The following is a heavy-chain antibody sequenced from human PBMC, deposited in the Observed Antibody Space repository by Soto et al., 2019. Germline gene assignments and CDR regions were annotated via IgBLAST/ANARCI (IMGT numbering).Heavy chain of an antibody. Sequence: EVQLVESGGGLVKPGGSLRLSCAASGFTFSSYSMNWVRQAPGKGLEWVSSSSSSSSYIYYADSVKGRFTISTDNAKNSMYLQMNSQRAEDTAVYYCARYRRIAVAGIGYFGYWGQGTLVTVSS. J-gene: IGHJ4*02. CDR3: ARYRRIAVAGIGYFGY. V-gene: IGHV3-21*01. D-gene: IGHD6-19*01. CDR2: SSSSSSYI. CDR1: GFTFSSYS.